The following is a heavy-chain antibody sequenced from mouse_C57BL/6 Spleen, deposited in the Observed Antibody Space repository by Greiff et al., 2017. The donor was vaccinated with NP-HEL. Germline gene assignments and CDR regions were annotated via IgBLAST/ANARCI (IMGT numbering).Heavy chain of an antibody. CDR2: IDPSDSYT. D-gene: IGHD1-1*01. CDR1: GYTFTSYW. CDR3: ARWYYGSSHYFDY. J-gene: IGHJ2*01. Sequence: VQLQQPGAELVMPGASVKLSCKASGYTFTSYWMHWVKQRPGQGLEWIGEIDPSDSYTNYNQKFKGKSTLTVDKSSSTAYMQLSSLTSEDSAVYYCARWYYGSSHYFDYWGQGTTLTVSS. V-gene: IGHV1-69*01.